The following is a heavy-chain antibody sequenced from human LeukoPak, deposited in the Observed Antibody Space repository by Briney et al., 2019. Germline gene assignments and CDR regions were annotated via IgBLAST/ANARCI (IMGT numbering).Heavy chain of an antibody. CDR2: IYYSGYT. Sequence: PSETLSLTCTVSGGSMSSYYWSWIRQPPGKGLEWIGYIYYSGYTNYNPSLKGRVTISLDTSKNQFSLKLSSVTAADTAVYYCARGVCTSTSCYAGDYGMDVWGQGTPVTVSS. CDR1: GGSMSSYY. J-gene: IGHJ6*02. CDR3: ARGVCTSTSCYAGDYGMDV. D-gene: IGHD2-2*01. V-gene: IGHV4-59*08.